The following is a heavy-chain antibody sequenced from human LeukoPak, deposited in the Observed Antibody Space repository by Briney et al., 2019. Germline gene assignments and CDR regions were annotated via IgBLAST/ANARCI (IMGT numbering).Heavy chain of an antibody. CDR2: IYYSGST. V-gene: IGHV4-39*07. CDR1: GGSISSSSYY. D-gene: IGHD1-26*01. Sequence: PSKTLSLTCTVSGGSISSSSYYWGWIRQPPGKGLEWIGSIYYSGSTYYNPSLKSRVTISVDTSKNQFSLKLSSVTAADTAVYYCARGPGGSYYHYYYYYMDVWGKGTTVTVSS. CDR3: ARGPGGSYYHYYYYYMDV. J-gene: IGHJ6*03.